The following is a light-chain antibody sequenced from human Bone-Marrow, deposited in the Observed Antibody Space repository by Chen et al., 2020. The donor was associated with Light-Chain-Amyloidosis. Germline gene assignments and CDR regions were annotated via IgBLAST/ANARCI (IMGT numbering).Light chain of an antibody. Sequence: VLTQSPGTLSLSPGERATLSCRASQSVSSTYLAWYQQKPGQAPRLLIWGSANRASGIPDRVSGSGSGTDSTLTISRLEPEDFAVYYCSHYGGSPPELTFVGGTKVEIK. J-gene: IGKJ4*01. CDR3: SHYGGSPPELT. CDR2: GSA. CDR1: QSVSSTY. V-gene: IGKV3-20*01.